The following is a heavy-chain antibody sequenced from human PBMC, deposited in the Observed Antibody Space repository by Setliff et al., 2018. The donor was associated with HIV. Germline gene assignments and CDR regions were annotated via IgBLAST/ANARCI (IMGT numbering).Heavy chain of an antibody. CDR3: TRIRAMVRGVTSYDAFDI. D-gene: IGHD3-10*01. J-gene: IGHJ3*02. CDR2: MNPNSGNS. Sequence: WASVKVSCKASGYTFTSFDVNWVRQDTGQGREWMGWMNPNSGNSGFEQKFQGRVTMTRNSSISTAYMGLSSQRFDDTAVYYCTRIRAMVRGVTSYDAFDIWGQGTKVTVSS. CDR1: GYTFTSFD. V-gene: IGHV1-8*01.